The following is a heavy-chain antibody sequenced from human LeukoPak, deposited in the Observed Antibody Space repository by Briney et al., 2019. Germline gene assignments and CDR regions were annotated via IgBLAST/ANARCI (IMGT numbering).Heavy chain of an antibody. CDR2: INPNSGDT. CDR1: GYTFTGYY. V-gene: IGHV1-2*02. CDR3: ARGAVGAITGNY. D-gene: IGHD1-26*01. Sequence: GASVKASCKASGYTFTGYYMHWVRQAPGQGLEWMGWINPNSGDTNYAQKFQGRVTMTRDTSISTGYMELTSLRSEDTAVYYCARGAVGAITGNYWGQGTLVTVSS. J-gene: IGHJ4*02.